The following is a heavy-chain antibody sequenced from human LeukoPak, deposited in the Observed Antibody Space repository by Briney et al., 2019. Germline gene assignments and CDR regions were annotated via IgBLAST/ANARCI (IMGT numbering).Heavy chain of an antibody. CDR1: GFTFSSYE. V-gene: IGHV3-48*03. J-gene: IGHJ4*02. CDR2: ISSSGSTI. D-gene: IGHD6-19*01. CDR3: ARAYSSGWFPGTFDY. Sequence: GGSLRLSCAASGFTFSSYEMNWVRQAPGKGLEWVSYISSSGSTIYYADSVKGRFTISRDNAKNSLYLQMNSLRAGDTAVYYCARAYSSGWFPGTFDYWGQGTLVTVSS.